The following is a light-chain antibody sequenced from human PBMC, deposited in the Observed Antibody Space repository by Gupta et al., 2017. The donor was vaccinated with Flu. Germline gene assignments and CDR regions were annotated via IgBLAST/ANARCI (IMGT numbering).Light chain of an antibody. V-gene: IGLV2-8*01. Sequence: QSALTQPPSASGSPGQSVTISCTGTSSDVGSYDHVSWYQQLPGNAPRLMIYEVNKRPSGVPDRFSGSKSGNTASLTVSGLQAEDEAYYYCSALAGSSVLFGGGTHLIVL. CDR2: EVN. CDR3: SALAGSSVL. CDR1: SSDVGSYDH. J-gene: IGLJ2*01.